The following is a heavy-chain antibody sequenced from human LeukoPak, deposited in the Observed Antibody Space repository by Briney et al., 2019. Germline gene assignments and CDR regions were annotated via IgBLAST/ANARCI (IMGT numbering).Heavy chain of an antibody. CDR1: GFTFSSYW. Sequence: GGSLRLSCAASGFTFSSYWMHWVRQAPGKGLVWVSRINTDGSSTSYADSVKGRFTISRDNSKNTLYLQMNSLRAEDTAVYYCARDADTAMVTPLDYWGQGTLVTVSS. V-gene: IGHV3-74*01. CDR3: ARDADTAMVTPLDY. J-gene: IGHJ4*02. CDR2: INTDGSST. D-gene: IGHD5-18*01.